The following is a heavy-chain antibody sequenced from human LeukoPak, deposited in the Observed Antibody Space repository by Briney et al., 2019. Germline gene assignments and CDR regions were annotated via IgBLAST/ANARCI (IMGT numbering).Heavy chain of an antibody. CDR3: AKDFGMFSN. CDR1: GFSFSSNA. Sequence: PGGSLRLSCAASGFSFSSNAMSWVRQAPGKGLEWVSAISATGGNTHSADSVKGRFTISGDSSKNTLYLQMNSLRAEDTAIYYCAKDFGMFSNWGQGTLVTVSS. CDR2: ISATGGNT. V-gene: IGHV3-23*01. J-gene: IGHJ4*02. D-gene: IGHD3-10*02.